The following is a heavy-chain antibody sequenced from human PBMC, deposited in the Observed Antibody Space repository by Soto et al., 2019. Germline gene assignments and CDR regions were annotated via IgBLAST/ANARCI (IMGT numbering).Heavy chain of an antibody. V-gene: IGHV1-69*13. J-gene: IGHJ4*02. CDR1: GGTFSSYA. D-gene: IGHD3-16*01. Sequence: SVKVSCKASGGTFSSYAISWVRQARGQGLEWMGGILPIFGTANYAQKFQGRVTITADESTSTAYMELSSLRSEDTAVYYCARERPDYDYVWGSYFGIMLPFYYFDYWGQGTLVTVSS. CDR2: ILPIFGTA. CDR3: ARERPDYDYVWGSYFGIMLPFYYFDY.